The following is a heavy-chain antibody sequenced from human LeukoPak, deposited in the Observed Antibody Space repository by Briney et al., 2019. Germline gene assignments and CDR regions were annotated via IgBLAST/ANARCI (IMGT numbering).Heavy chain of an antibody. D-gene: IGHD3-9*01. CDR3: ARDGGKSGFYDFLAGYSPYFYH. CDR1: GGSISSGSYY. V-gene: IGHV4-31*03. Sequence: SETLSLTCTVSGGSISSGSYYWSWIRQLPGKGLEWIGSMYYSGSTYYNPSLRSRVIISEDTSKNQFSLKLISVSAADTAVYYCARDGGKSGFYDFLAGYSPYFYHWGQGMLVIVSS. J-gene: IGHJ4*02. CDR2: MYYSGST.